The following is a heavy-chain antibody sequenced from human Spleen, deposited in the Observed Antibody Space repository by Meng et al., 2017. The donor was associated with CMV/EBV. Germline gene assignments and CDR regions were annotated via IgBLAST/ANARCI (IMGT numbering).Heavy chain of an antibody. CDR2: IYPGNSDT. V-gene: IGHV5-51*01. J-gene: IGHJ5*02. CDR1: GYTFTRSW. D-gene: IGHD6-13*01. Sequence: SGYTFTRSWIAWVRQTPEKGLEWMGIIYPGNSDTRYSPSLQGQVTISADKSISTAYLQWSRLQASDTAMYYCATYVLAAVNRGGWFDPWGQGTLVTVSS. CDR3: ATYVLAAVNRGGWFDP.